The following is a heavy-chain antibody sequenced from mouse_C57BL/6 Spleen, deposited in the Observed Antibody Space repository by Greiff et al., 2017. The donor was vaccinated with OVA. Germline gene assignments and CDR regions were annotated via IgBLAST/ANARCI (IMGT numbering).Heavy chain of an antibody. CDR1: GYTFTSYW. V-gene: IGHV1-61*01. CDR3: ARLGKGDAMDY. Sequence: QVQLQQSGAELVRPGSSVKLSCKASGYTFTSYWMDWVKQRPGQGLEWIGNIYPSDSETHYNQKFKDKATLTVDKSSSTAYMQLSSLTSEDSAVYYCARLGKGDAMDYWGQGTSVTVSS. D-gene: IGHD1-3*01. CDR2: IYPSDSET. J-gene: IGHJ4*01.